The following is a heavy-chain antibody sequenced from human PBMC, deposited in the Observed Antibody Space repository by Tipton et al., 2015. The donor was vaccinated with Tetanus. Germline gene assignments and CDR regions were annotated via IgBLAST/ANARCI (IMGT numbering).Heavy chain of an antibody. D-gene: IGHD6-13*01. V-gene: IGHV4-39*01. CDR1: GGSISTRNYF. Sequence: TLSLTCTVSGGSISTRNYFWGWIRQAPGKGLEWIGRVSYSGSTYYNPSLKSRVTMSLDTSKNEFSPTLSSVTAADTAVYYCARGTWLYTSTYHRHWLDPWGQGTLVTVSS. CDR2: VSYSGST. J-gene: IGHJ5*02. CDR3: ARGTWLYTSTYHRHWLDP.